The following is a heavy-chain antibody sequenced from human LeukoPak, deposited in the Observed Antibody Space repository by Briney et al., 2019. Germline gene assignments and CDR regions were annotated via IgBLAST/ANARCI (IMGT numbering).Heavy chain of an antibody. CDR2: INHSGST. CDR1: GGSISNNNW. V-gene: IGHV4-4*02. CDR3: ARVQWNYDYVWGSYRSDYFDY. Sequence: SETLSLTCTVSGGSISNNNWWTWVRQPPGKGLEWIGEINHSGSTNYNPSLKSRVTISVDTSKNQFSLKLSSVTAADTAVYYCARVQWNYDYVWGSYRSDYFDYWGQGTLVTVSS. J-gene: IGHJ4*02. D-gene: IGHD3-16*02.